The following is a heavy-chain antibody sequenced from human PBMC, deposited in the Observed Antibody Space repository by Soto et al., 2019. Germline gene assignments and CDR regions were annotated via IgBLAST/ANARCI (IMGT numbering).Heavy chain of an antibody. V-gene: IGHV5-51*01. Sequence: GESLKISCQVSGYSFTSCWIGWVRQMPGKGLEWMGIVYPGDSETRYSPSFEGQVTISADKSINTAYLQWSSLRASDTAMYYCARARNYSNYDYWGQGTLVTVSS. D-gene: IGHD4-4*01. CDR2: VYPGDSET. CDR1: GYSFTSCW. CDR3: ARARNYSNYDY. J-gene: IGHJ4*02.